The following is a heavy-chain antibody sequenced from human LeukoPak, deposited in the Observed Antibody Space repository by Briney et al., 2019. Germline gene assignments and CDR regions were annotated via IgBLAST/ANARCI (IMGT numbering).Heavy chain of an antibody. D-gene: IGHD3-9*01. CDR3: ARVAHNYDLLTGYYPYLDYFDF. Sequence: ASVKVSCKASGYTFTGYYMHWVRRAPGQGLEWMGWINPNSGGTNYAQKFQGRVTMTRDTSISTAYMELSRLRSDDTAVYYCARVAHNYDLLTGYYPYLDYFDFRGQGTLVTVSS. CDR1: GYTFTGYY. V-gene: IGHV1-2*02. CDR2: INPNSGGT. J-gene: IGHJ4*02.